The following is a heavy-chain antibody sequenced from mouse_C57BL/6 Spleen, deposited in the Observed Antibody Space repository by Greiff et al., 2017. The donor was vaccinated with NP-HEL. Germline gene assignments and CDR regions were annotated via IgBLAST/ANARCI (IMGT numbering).Heavy chain of an antibody. J-gene: IGHJ2*01. D-gene: IGHD1-1*01. CDR1: GFTFSDYG. CDR2: ISSGSSTI. CDR3: ARGDYYGSSDFDY. V-gene: IGHV5-17*01. Sequence: VKLVESGGGLVKPGGSLKLSCAASGFTFSDYGMHWVRQAPEKGLEWVAYISSGSSTIYYADTVKGRFTISRDNAKNTLFLQMTSLRSEDTAMYYCARGDYYGSSDFDYWGQGTTLTVSS.